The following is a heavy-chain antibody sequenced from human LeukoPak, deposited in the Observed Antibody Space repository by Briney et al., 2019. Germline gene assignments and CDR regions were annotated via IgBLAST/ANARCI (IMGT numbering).Heavy chain of an antibody. CDR2: IYYSGST. V-gene: IGHV4-31*11. CDR1: GGSISSGGYY. J-gene: IGHJ5*02. D-gene: IGHD3-3*01. Sequence: KPSETLSLTCAVSGGSISSGGYYWSWIRQHPGKGLEWIGYIYYSGSTYYNPSLKSRVTISVDTSKNQFSLKLSSVTAADTAVYYCARVPYQAYYDFWSGYYTPGGNWFDPWGQGTLVTVSS. CDR3: ARVPYQAYYDFWSGYYTPGGNWFDP.